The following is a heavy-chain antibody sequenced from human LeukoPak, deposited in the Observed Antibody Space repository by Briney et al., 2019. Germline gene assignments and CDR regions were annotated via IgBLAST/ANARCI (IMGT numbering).Heavy chain of an antibody. CDR1: GFTFDDYT. Sequence: GGSLRLSCAASGFTFDDYTMHWVRQAPGKGLEWVSGISGSGGSTYYADSVKGRFTISRDNSKNTLYLQMNSLRAEDTAVYYCAKGYYGMDVWGQGTTVTVSS. CDR2: ISGSGGST. CDR3: AKGYYGMDV. J-gene: IGHJ6*02. V-gene: IGHV3-23*01.